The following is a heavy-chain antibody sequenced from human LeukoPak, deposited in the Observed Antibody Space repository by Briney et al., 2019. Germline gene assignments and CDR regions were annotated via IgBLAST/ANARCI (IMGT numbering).Heavy chain of an antibody. Sequence: SETLSLTCAVSDGSISTFYWSWIRQPPGKGLEWIGYTHYSGTTYCNPSLKSRVTMSVNTSKHQFSLEMASVTAADTAVYYCARVNLGQLLYWYFDLWGRGTLVTVSS. CDR2: THYSGTT. V-gene: IGHV4-59*01. CDR3: ARVNLGQLLYWYFDL. CDR1: DGSISTFY. J-gene: IGHJ2*01. D-gene: IGHD4-23*01.